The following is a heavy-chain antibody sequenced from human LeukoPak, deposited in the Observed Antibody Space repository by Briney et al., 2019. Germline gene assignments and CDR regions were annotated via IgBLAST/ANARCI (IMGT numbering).Heavy chain of an antibody. Sequence: SETLSLTCIVSGGSISSYYWSWIRQPPGKGLEWIGYIYYSGSTNCNPSLKSRVTISVDTSKNQFSLKLSSVTAADTAVYYCARAVYYYDSSGSVDAFDIWGQGTMVTVSS. D-gene: IGHD3-22*01. V-gene: IGHV4-59*01. CDR1: GGSISSYY. J-gene: IGHJ3*02. CDR2: IYYSGST. CDR3: ARAVYYYDSSGSVDAFDI.